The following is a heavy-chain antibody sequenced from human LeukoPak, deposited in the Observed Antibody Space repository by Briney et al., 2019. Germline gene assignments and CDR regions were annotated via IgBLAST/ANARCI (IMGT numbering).Heavy chain of an antibody. Sequence: GGSLRLSCTASGFTFSNYWMHWVRQAPGKGLVWVSRVNSDGSNTYYADSVRGRFTISRDNAKNTLYLQMNSLRAEDTAVYYCATPRGDYYYGMDVWGLGTTVTVSS. CDR1: GFTFSNYW. J-gene: IGHJ6*02. CDR3: ATPRGDYYYGMDV. V-gene: IGHV3-74*01. D-gene: IGHD3-10*01. CDR2: VNSDGSNT.